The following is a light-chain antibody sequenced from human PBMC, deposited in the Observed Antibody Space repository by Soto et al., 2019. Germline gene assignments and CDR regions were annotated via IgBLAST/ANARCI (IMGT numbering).Light chain of an antibody. CDR3: QQYNSYSGM. V-gene: IGKV1-5*01. J-gene: IGKJ1*01. Sequence: DIQMTRSPSTLSASVGDRVSVTCRASQTIGSWLTWYQQKPGRAPKLLIFDASSLESGVPSRFSGNGSGTEFTLTISGLQPDDFASYYCQQYNSYSGMFGQGTKV. CDR1: QTIGSW. CDR2: DAS.